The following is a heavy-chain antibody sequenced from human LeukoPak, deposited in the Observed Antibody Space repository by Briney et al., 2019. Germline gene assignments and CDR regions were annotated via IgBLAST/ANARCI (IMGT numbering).Heavy chain of an antibody. V-gene: IGHV1-18*01. Sequence: RASVKVSFKASGYTFTSYGISWVRQAPGQGREWMGWISAYNGNTNYAQKLQGRVTMTTDTSTSTAYMELRSLRSDDTAVYYCARAPLHNWFDPWGQGTLVTVSS. CDR3: ARAPLHNWFDP. D-gene: IGHD4-11*01. J-gene: IGHJ5*02. CDR2: ISAYNGNT. CDR1: GYTFTSYG.